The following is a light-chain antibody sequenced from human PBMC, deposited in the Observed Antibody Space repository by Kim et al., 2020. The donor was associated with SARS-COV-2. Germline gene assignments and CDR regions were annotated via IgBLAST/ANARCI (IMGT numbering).Light chain of an antibody. CDR3: PSYDGSKWV. CDR2: EDN. V-gene: IGLV6-57*01. CDR1: SGSIGSNY. J-gene: IGLJ3*02. Sequence: GKTVTISCTRSSGSIGSNYVQWYQQRPGSTPTTVINEDNQGPSGVPDRFSGSIDTASNSASLTFSGLKTDDEADFYCPSYDGSKWVFGAGTQLTVL.